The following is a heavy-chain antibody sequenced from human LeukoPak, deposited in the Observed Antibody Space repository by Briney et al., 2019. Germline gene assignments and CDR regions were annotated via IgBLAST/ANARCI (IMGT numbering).Heavy chain of an antibody. D-gene: IGHD4-17*01. CDR2: MSSGTTYI. J-gene: IGHJ4*02. CDR3: ARDHPVTTNIDY. Sequence: PGGSLRLSCAASGLTFRSFSMNWVRQAPGKGLEWVSFMSSGTTYIYYADSVTGRFTISKDDAKNSLYLQMNSLRVEHTAVYYCARDHPVTTNIDYWGQGTLVTVSS. CDR1: GLTFRSFS. V-gene: IGHV3-21*01.